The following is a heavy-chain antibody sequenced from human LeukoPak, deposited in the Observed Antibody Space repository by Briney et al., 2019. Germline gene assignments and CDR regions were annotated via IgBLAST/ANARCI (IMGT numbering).Heavy chain of an antibody. Sequence: GGSLRLSCAASGFTFTNHDMHWVRQATGKGLEWVSAIGTAGRTYYADSVRGRFIISRENAKNSFYLQLNSLRVGDTAVYYCAREGSGEFADIWGRGTLVTVSS. CDR3: AREGSGEFADI. J-gene: IGHJ3*02. CDR1: GFTFTNHD. CDR2: IGTAGRT. D-gene: IGHD3-10*01. V-gene: IGHV3-13*01.